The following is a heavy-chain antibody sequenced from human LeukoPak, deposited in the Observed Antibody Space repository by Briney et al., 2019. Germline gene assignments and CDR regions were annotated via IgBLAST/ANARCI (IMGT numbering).Heavy chain of an antibody. Sequence: SVKVSCKASGGTFSSYAISWVRQAPGQGLEWMGGIIPIFGTANYAQKFQGRVTITTDESTSTAYMELSSLRSEDTAVYYCARGSGHYDILTGYYSYDYWGQGTLVTVS. CDR1: GGTFSSYA. CDR3: ARGSGHYDILTGYYSYDY. CDR2: IIPIFGTA. D-gene: IGHD3-9*01. V-gene: IGHV1-69*05. J-gene: IGHJ4*02.